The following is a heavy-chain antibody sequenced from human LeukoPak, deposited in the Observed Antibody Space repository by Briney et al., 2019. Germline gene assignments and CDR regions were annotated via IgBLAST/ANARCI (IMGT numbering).Heavy chain of an antibody. CDR2: INHSGST. J-gene: IGHJ4*02. V-gene: IGHV4-34*01. Sequence: SETLSLTCAVYGGSFSGYYWSWIRQPPGKGLEWIGEINHSGSTNYNPSLKSRVTISVDTSKNQFSLKLGSVTAADTAMYYCARGTLYSGWSYYFDYWGQGSQVTVSS. D-gene: IGHD6-19*01. CDR1: GGSFSGYY. CDR3: ARGTLYSGWSYYFDY.